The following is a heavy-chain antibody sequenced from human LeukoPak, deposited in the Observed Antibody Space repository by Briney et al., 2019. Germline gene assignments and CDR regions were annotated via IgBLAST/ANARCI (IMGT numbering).Heavy chain of an antibody. V-gene: IGHV3-7*01. CDR3: VRDVLFAVGDTFDI. CDR1: GFTFSSYW. J-gene: IGHJ3*02. Sequence: GGSLRLSCAASGFTFSSYWMSWVRQAPGKGLQWVAFIKRDETERWILQSVKGRFTISRDNSKNTLYLEMNTLTTEDTAVYYCVRDVLFAVGDTFDIWGQGTVVTVSS. CDR2: IKRDETER. D-gene: IGHD3-10*02.